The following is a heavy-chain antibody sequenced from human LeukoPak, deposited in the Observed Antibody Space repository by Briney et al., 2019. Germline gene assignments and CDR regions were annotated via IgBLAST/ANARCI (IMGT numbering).Heavy chain of an antibody. D-gene: IGHD3-10*01. CDR3: ARDSYYYGSGSSMFDY. Sequence: GGSLRLSCAASGFTFSSYSMNWVRQAPGKGLEWVSSISSSSSYIYYADSVKGRFTISRDNAKNSLYLQMNSLRAEDTAVYYCARDSYYYGSGSSMFDYWGQGTLVTVSS. J-gene: IGHJ4*02. CDR2: ISSSSSYI. CDR1: GFTFSSYS. V-gene: IGHV3-21*01.